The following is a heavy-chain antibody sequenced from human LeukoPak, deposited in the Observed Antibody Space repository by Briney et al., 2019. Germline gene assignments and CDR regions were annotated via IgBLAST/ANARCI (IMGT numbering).Heavy chain of an antibody. V-gene: IGHV3-53*01. CDR1: GITLRTNS. CDR3: ARGGRPGYDPFDY. J-gene: IGHJ4*02. D-gene: IGHD5-12*01. Sequence: PGGSLRLSCAASGITLRTNSMSWVRQAPGKGLEWVSVIISGGGTYYADSVKGRFTISRDNSKNTLYLQMNSLRAEGTAVYYCARGGRPGYDPFDYWGQGTLVTASS. CDR2: IISGGGT.